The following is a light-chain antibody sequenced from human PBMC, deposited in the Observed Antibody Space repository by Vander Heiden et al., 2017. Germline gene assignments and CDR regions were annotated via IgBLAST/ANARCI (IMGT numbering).Light chain of an antibody. V-gene: IGKV3-11*01. CDR3: QQCSNWPLT. CDR1: QSVNNY. Sequence: ELVLTQSPATLSLSPGERATLSCRASQSVNNYLAWFQHKPDQTPRLLIYDASNRATGVPARFSGSGSGTDFTLTISSLEPEDFAVYYCQQCSNWPLTFGPGTKVDIK. CDR2: DAS. J-gene: IGKJ3*01.